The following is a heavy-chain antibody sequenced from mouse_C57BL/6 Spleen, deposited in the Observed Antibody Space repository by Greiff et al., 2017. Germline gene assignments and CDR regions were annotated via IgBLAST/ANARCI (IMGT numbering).Heavy chain of an antibody. J-gene: IGHJ1*03. CDR2: ISYDGSN. Sequence: EVQRVESGPGLVKPSQSLSLTCSVTGYSITSGYYWTWIRQFPGNKLEWMGYISYDGSNNYNPPLKNRISITRDTSKNQFFLKLNSVTTEDTATYYCARGCLYGSWYFDVWPTVTTVTVSS. V-gene: IGHV3-6*01. CDR1: GYSITSGYY. CDR3: ARGCLYGSWYFDV. D-gene: IGHD1-1*01.